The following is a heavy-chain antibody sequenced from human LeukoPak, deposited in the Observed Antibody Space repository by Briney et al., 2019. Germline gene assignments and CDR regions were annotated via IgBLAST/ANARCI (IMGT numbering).Heavy chain of an antibody. J-gene: IGHJ4*02. D-gene: IGHD6-13*01. CDR1: GFTFSSYA. CDR3: AKDLDSSSSWYQGPFDY. CDR2: ISGSGGST. V-gene: IGHV3-23*01. Sequence: PGGSLRLSCAASGFTFSSYAMSWVRQAPGKGLEWVSAISGSGGSTYYADSVKGRFTISRDNSKNTLYLQMNSLRAEDTAVYYCAKDLDSSSSWYQGPFDYWGQGTLVTVSS.